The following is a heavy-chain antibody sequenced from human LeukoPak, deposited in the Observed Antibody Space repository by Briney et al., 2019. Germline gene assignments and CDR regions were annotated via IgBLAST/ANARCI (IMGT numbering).Heavy chain of an antibody. V-gene: IGHV3-23*01. CDR3: AKDPLADCSGGSCYSGDAFDI. Sequence: GGSLRLSCAASGFTFSSYAMSWVRQAPGKGLEWVSAISGSGGSTYYADSVKSRFTISRDNSKNTLYLQMNSLRAEDTAVYYCAKDPLADCSGGSCYSGDAFDIWGQGTMVTVSS. CDR1: GFTFSSYA. CDR2: ISGSGGST. J-gene: IGHJ3*02. D-gene: IGHD2-15*01.